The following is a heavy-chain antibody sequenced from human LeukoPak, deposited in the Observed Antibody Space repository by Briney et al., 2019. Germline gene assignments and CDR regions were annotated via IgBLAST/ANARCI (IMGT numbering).Heavy chain of an antibody. V-gene: IGHV1-2*02. J-gene: IGHJ4*02. CDR1: GYTSIGYY. CDR2: INPNSGGT. Sequence: ASAKVSCKASGYTSIGYYMHWVRHAPGQGLEWMGWINPNSGGTNYAQKFQARVTMTRVTSISTAYMELSRLRSDDTAVYYCARGEGSGTSGTYINYWGQGTLVTVSS. D-gene: IGHD3-10*01. CDR3: ARGEGSGTSGTYINY.